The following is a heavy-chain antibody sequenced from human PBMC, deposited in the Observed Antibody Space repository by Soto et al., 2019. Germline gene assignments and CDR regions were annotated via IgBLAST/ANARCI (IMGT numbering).Heavy chain of an antibody. CDR1: GYTFTSDD. J-gene: IGHJ6*02. CDR3: ARVGTDYYGSGSLNYYYYGMDV. Sequence: ASVKVSCKASGYTFTSDDINGVRQATGQGLEWMGWMNPNSGNTGYAQKFQGRVTMTRNTSISTAYMELSSLRSEDTAVYYCARVGTDYYGSGSLNYYYYGMDVWGQGTTVTVSS. CDR2: MNPNSGNT. D-gene: IGHD3-10*01. V-gene: IGHV1-8*01.